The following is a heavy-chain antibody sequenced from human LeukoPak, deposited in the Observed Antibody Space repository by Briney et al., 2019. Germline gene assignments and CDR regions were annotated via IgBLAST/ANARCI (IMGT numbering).Heavy chain of an antibody. Sequence: GGSLRLSCAASGFTFSSYAMSWVRQAPGKGLEWVSAISGSGGSTYYADSVKGRFTISRDNSKDTLYLQMNSLRAEDTAVYYCAKDQDYYAPLGDAFDIWGQGTMVTVSS. CDR3: AKDQDYYAPLGDAFDI. CDR2: ISGSGGST. J-gene: IGHJ3*02. D-gene: IGHD3-10*01. V-gene: IGHV3-23*01. CDR1: GFTFSSYA.